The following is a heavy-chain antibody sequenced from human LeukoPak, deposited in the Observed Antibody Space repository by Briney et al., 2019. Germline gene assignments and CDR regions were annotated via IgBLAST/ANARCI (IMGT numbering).Heavy chain of an antibody. CDR1: GFTFSSYA. V-gene: IGHV3-23*01. CDR3: VKDVAAAGRYNWFDP. J-gene: IGHJ5*02. D-gene: IGHD6-13*01. Sequence: GGSLRLSCAASGFTFSSYAMSWVRQAPGKGLEWVSAISGSGGSTYYADSVKGRFTISRDNSKNTLYLQMNSLRAVDTAVYYCVKDVAAAGRYNWFDPWGQGTLVTVSS. CDR2: ISGSGGST.